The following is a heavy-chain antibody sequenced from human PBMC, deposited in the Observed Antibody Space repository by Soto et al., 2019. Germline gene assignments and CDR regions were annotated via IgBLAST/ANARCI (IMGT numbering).Heavy chain of an antibody. V-gene: IGHV3-7*05. Sequence: GGSLRLSCAASGFTFSSYWMSWVRQAPGKGLEWVANIKQDGSEKYYVDSVKGRFTISRDNAKNSLYLQMNSLRAEDTAVYYCARNDLYSGYDSSYYYYGMDVWGQGTTVTV. CDR2: IKQDGSEK. D-gene: IGHD5-12*01. J-gene: IGHJ6*02. CDR1: GFTFSSYW. CDR3: ARNDLYSGYDSSYYYYGMDV.